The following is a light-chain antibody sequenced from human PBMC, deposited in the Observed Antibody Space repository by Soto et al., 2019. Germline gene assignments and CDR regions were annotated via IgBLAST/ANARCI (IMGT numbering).Light chain of an antibody. CDR2: AAS. CDR1: HGISSY. Sequence: IQLTQSPSSLSASVGDRVTITCRASHGISSYLAWYQLKPGKAPKLLIYAASTLQSGVPSRFSGSGSGTDFTLTISSLQPEDFATYYCQQLHSYPLTFGGGTKVEIK. V-gene: IGKV1-9*01. J-gene: IGKJ4*01. CDR3: QQLHSYPLT.